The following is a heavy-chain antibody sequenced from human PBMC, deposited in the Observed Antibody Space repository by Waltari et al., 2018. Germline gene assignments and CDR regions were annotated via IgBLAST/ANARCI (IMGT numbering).Heavy chain of an antibody. CDR1: GGSFRVYY. J-gene: IGHJ4*02. V-gene: IGHV4-34*01. CDR2: INHRGNT. Sequence: QVHLQPLGAGLLNLSETLSPTSAVYGGSFRVYYWSWIRQPPGKGLEWIGEINHRGNTNSNPSLKNRVTISVDTSKNQFSLKLSSAAAADTDVYYCARDPTRLRTFDYWGQGTLVTVSS. CDR3: ARDPTRLRTFDY. D-gene: IGHD3-16*01.